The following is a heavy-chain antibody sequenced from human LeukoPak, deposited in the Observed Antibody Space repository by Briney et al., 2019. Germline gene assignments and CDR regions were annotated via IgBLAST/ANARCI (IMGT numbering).Heavy chain of an antibody. Sequence: GGSLRLSCAASGFTFSGSAMHWVRQASGKGLEWVAFIRYDGSNKYYADSVKGRFTISRDNSKNTLYLQMNSLRAEDTAVYYCAREDDYGNYPFDYWGQGTLVTVSS. CDR3: AREDDYGNYPFDY. J-gene: IGHJ4*02. V-gene: IGHV3-30*02. D-gene: IGHD4-11*01. CDR1: GFTFSGSA. CDR2: IRYDGSNK.